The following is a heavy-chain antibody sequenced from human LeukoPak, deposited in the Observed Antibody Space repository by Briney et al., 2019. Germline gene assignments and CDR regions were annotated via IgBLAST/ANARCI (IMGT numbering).Heavy chain of an antibody. Sequence: PGGSLRLSCAASGFTFSNYAMSWVRQAPGKGLEWVSAISGNGDITYYTDSVKGRFTISRDNSKNTLYLQMNSLRAEDTAVYYCAREGIQLRSAWDVWGQGTLVTVSS. CDR2: ISGNGDIT. D-gene: IGHD5-18*01. V-gene: IGHV3-23*01. CDR3: AREGIQLRSAWDV. J-gene: IGHJ4*02. CDR1: GFTFSNYA.